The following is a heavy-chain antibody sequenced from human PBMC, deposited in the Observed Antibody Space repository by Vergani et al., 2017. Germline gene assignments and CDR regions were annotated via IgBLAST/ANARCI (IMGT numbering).Heavy chain of an antibody. J-gene: IGHJ4*02. CDR2: IWYDGSNK. D-gene: IGHD1-26*01. CDR1: GFTFSSYG. V-gene: IGHV3-33*01. Sequence: QVQLVESGGGVVQPGRSLRLSCAASGFTFSSYGMHWVRQAPGKGLEWVAVIWYDGSNKYYADSVKGRFTISRDNSKNTLYLQMNSLRAEDTAVYYCAREWELGYFDYWGQGTLVTVSS. CDR3: AREWELGYFDY.